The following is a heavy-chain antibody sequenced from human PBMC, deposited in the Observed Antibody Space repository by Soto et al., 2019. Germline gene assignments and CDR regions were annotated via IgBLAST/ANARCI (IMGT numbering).Heavy chain of an antibody. V-gene: IGHV1-18*04. Sequence: AAVKVSCKASGYTFTSYGISWVRQAPGQGREGMGWISAYNGNTNYAQKLQGRVTMTTDTSTSTAYMELRSLISDDTAVYYCARYMHGRGYSYGFANDHWGQGTLVTVLL. CDR3: ARYMHGRGYSYGFANDH. J-gene: IGHJ4*02. D-gene: IGHD5-18*01. CDR1: GYTFTSYG. CDR2: ISAYNGNT.